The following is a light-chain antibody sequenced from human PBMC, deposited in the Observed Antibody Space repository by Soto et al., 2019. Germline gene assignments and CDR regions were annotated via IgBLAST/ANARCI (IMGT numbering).Light chain of an antibody. Sequence: QSVLTQPPSASGTPGQRVTTSCSGSSSNIGSNTVNWYQQLPGTDPKLLIYTNNQRPSGVPDRFSGSKSGTSASLAISGLQSEDEADYYCAAWDDSLSGLVFGGGTKLTVL. V-gene: IGLV1-44*01. CDR3: AAWDDSLSGLV. CDR1: SSNIGSNT. CDR2: TNN. J-gene: IGLJ2*01.